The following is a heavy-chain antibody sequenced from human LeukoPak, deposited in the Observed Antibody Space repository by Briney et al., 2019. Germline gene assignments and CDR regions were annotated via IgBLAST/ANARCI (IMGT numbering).Heavy chain of an antibody. CDR2: INHSGST. CDR1: GFTFSSYA. D-gene: IGHD3-22*01. J-gene: IGHJ4*02. V-gene: IGHV4-34*01. CDR3: ARVLNSSGYYLGY. Sequence: GSLRLSCAASGFTFSSYAMSWIRQPPGKGLEWIGEINHSGSTNYNPSLKSRVTISVDTSKNQFSLKLSSVTAADTAVYYCARVLNSSGYYLGYWGQGTLVTVSS.